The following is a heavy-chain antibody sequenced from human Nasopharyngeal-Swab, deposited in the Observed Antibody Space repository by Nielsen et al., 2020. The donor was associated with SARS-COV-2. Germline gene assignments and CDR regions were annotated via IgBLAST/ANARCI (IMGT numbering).Heavy chain of an antibody. D-gene: IGHD6-13*01. V-gene: IGHV6-1*01. CDR3: AGSWYGTGFDY. CDR1: GDSVSSNSAA. J-gene: IGHJ4*02. Sequence: SCAISGDSVSSNSAAWNWIRPSPSRGLEWLGRTYYRSKWYNDYAVSVKSRITINPDTSKNQFSLQLNSVTPEDTAVYYCAGSWYGTGFDYWGQGTLVTVSS. CDR2: TYYRSKWYN.